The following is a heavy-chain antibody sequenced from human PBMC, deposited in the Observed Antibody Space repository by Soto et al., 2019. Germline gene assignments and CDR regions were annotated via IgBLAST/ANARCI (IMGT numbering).Heavy chain of an antibody. CDR3: ARERSGSYSDAFDI. Sequence: ASVKVSCKASGSTFTGYYMHWVRQAPGQGLEWMGWINPNSGGTNYAQKFQGRVTMTRDTSISTAYMELSRLRSDDTAVYYCARERSGSYSDAFDIWGQGTMVT. D-gene: IGHD1-26*01. J-gene: IGHJ3*02. CDR1: GSTFTGYY. CDR2: INPNSGGT. V-gene: IGHV1-2*02.